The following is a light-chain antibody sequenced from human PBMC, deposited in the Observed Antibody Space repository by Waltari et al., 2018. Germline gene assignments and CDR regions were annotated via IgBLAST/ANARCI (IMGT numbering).Light chain of an antibody. CDR3: QVWDSSTVV. CDR1: HIGRKT. Sequence: SYDLTQPLSVSVALGQTARITCGESHIGRKTVHWYQEKPGLAPVLVIYRDNQRPSGIADRFSCSNSGNMATLTITTAQVGDEADYYCQVWDSSTVVFGAGTKLTVL. J-gene: IGLJ3*02. CDR2: RDN. V-gene: IGLV3-9*01.